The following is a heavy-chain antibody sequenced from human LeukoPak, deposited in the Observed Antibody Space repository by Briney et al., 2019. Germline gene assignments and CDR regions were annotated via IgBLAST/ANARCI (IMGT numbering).Heavy chain of an antibody. J-gene: IGHJ4*02. Sequence: PGGSLRLSCAGSGFTFSNAWMRWVRPAPGKGLEWVGRIKSKINGGTTDYAAPVEGRFTISRDDSKNTLYLQMNSLKTEDTAVYYCTGFGVDYWGQGTLVTVSS. D-gene: IGHD3-10*01. CDR1: GFTFSNAW. CDR2: IKSKINGGTT. V-gene: IGHV3-15*01. CDR3: TGFGVDY.